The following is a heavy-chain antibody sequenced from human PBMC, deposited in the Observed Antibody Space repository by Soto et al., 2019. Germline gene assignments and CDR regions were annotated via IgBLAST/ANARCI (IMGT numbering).Heavy chain of an antibody. V-gene: IGHV2-5*02. CDR3: AHRRDSSSSWYTGANYFDY. J-gene: IGHJ4*02. Sequence: QITLKESGPTLVKPTQTLTLTCTFSGFSLSTTAVGVGWIRQPPGKALEWLAFIYWDDDKRYSPSLKSRLSTTKDTSKNQVVLTLTNMDPVDTATYFCAHRRDSSSSWYTGANYFDYWGPGTLVTVSS. CDR2: IYWDDDK. D-gene: IGHD6-13*01. CDR1: GFSLSTTAVG.